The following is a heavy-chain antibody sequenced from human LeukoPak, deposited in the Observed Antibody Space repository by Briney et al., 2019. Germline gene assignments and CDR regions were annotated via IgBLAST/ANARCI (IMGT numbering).Heavy chain of an antibody. CDR3: ARRAVAGTSRWDGMDV. D-gene: IGHD6-19*01. CDR1: GYRFTSYW. CDR2: IYPGDSDT. J-gene: IGHJ6*02. Sequence: GESLKISCKGSGYRFTSYWIGWVRQLPGKGLEWMGIIYPGDSDTRYSPSFQGQVTISADKSISTAYLQWSSLKASDTAMYYCARRAVAGTSRWDGMDVWGQGTTVTVSS. V-gene: IGHV5-51*01.